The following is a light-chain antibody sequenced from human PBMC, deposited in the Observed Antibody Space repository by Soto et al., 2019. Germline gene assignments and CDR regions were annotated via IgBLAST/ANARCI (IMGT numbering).Light chain of an antibody. CDR2: GAS. CDR3: QQYGSSISYT. J-gene: IGKJ2*01. V-gene: IGKV3-20*01. Sequence: VLTQSPGTLSLSPGERATLSCRASQTVSSNYLAWYQQKPGQAPRLLIYGASSRATGIPDRFSGSGSGTDFTLTISRLEPEDFAVNFCQQYGSSISYTFGQGTKLEIK. CDR1: QTVSSNY.